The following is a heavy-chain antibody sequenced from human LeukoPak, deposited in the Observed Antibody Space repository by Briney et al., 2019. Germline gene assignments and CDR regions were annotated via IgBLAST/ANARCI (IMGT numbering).Heavy chain of an antibody. CDR1: GFTFGDYA. V-gene: IGHV3-49*03. CDR2: IRSKAYGGTT. CDR3: TRPTVTTGRHPKDTYYYYGMDV. D-gene: IGHD4-17*01. J-gene: IGHJ6*02. Sequence: AGGSLRLSCTASGFTFGDYAMSWFRQAPGKGLEWVGFIRSKAYGGTTEYAASVKGRFTISRDDSKSIAYLQMNSLKTEDTAVYYCTRPTVTTGRHPKDTYYYYGMDVWGQGTTVTVSS.